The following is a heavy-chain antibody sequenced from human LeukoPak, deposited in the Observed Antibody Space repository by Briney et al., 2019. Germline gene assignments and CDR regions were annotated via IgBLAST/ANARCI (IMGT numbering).Heavy chain of an antibody. J-gene: IGHJ2*01. Sequence: GGSLRLSCAASGFTFRDYNMDWVRQAPGKGLEWVGRTKPYSHATEYAASVNGRFSISRDDSRSSLYLQMNSLKIEDTAVYYCVRGFHSFDVWGRGTLVTVSS. CDR2: TKPYSHAT. CDR1: GFTFRDYN. CDR3: VRGFHSFDV. V-gene: IGHV3-72*01.